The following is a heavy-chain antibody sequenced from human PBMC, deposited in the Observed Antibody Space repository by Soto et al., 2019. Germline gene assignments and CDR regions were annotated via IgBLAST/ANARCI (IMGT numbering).Heavy chain of an antibody. Sequence: QVQLVQSGAEVKNPGSSVRVSCKASGGTFSSYTLNWVRQAPGQGLEWMGRIIPILSMSTYAQKFQGRVSIIADKSTTTAYMTLSSLRSDDTAIYYFARSYGSGSRPFDYWGQGTLVTVSS. CDR1: GGTFSSYT. CDR3: ARSYGSGSRPFDY. CDR2: IIPILSMS. V-gene: IGHV1-69*02. D-gene: IGHD3-10*01. J-gene: IGHJ4*02.